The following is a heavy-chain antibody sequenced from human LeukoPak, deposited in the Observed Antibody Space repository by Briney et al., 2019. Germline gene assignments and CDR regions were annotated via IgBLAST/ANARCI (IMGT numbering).Heavy chain of an antibody. CDR2: INPSGGST. D-gene: IGHD4-17*01. CDR3: AREEMGDYATGY. V-gene: IGHV1-46*01. CDR1: GYTFTSYY. J-gene: IGHJ4*02. Sequence: VASVKVSCKASGYTFTSYYMHWVRQAPEQGLEWMGIINPSGGSTSYAQKFQGRVTMTRDTSTSTVYMELSSLRSEDTAVYYCAREEMGDYATGYWGQGTLVTVSS.